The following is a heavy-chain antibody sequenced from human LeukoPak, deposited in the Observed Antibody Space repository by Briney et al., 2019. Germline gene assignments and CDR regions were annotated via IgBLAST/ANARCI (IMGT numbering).Heavy chain of an antibody. J-gene: IGHJ3*02. CDR2: ISSNGGST. CDR3: VKGEMITFGGVIVNGAFDI. V-gene: IGHV3-64D*06. D-gene: IGHD3-16*02. Sequence: PGGSLRLSCSASGCTFSSYAMHWVRQAPGKGLEYVSAISSNGGSTYYADSVKGRFTISRDNSKNTLYLQMSSLRAEDTAVYYRVKGEMITFGGVIVNGAFDIWGQGTMVTVSS. CDR1: GCTFSSYA.